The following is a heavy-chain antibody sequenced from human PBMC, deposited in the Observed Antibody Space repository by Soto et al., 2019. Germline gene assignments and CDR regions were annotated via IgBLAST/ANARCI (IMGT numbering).Heavy chain of an antibody. V-gene: IGHV4-39*01. Sequence: QLQLQESGPGLVKPSETLSLTCTVSGGSISSTSYYWGWIRQPPGKGLEWIGSIYYSGSTYYNPSLKSRVTISVDTSKNQVSLKLSSVTAADTAVYYCARQQDFSVDYGGQGTLVTVSS. CDR2: IYYSGST. J-gene: IGHJ4*02. CDR3: ARQQDFSVDY. CDR1: GGSISSTSYY.